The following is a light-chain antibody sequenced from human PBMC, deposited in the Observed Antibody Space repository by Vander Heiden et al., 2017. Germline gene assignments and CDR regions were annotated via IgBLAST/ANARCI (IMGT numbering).Light chain of an antibody. V-gene: IGLV1-44*01. CDR3: AAWEYSLNGNYG. CDR2: SNN. Sequence: GQRVTISCSGSSSNIGSNTVNWYQQLPGTAPKLLIYSNNQRPSGVPDRLSGSKSGTSASLAISWLQSEDEADYYFAAWEYSLNGNYGFGTGTKVTVL. J-gene: IGLJ1*01. CDR1: SSNIGSNT.